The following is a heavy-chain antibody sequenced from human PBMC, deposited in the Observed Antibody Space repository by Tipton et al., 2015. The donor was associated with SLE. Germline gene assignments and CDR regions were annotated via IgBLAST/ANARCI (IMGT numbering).Heavy chain of an antibody. CDR2: IHYAGGT. CDR1: GDSLSSNNYY. D-gene: IGHD2-21*01. CDR3: VRGHPHIVVLIGGGWFDP. Sequence: TLSLTCSVSGDSLSSNNYYWGWIRQSPAQGLEWIGTIHYAGGTYYNPSLRSRLAISVDTSENHFSLNLNSVTAADTAIYYCVRGHPHIVVLIGGGWFDPWGQGTLVTVSS. V-gene: IGHV4-39*02. J-gene: IGHJ5*02.